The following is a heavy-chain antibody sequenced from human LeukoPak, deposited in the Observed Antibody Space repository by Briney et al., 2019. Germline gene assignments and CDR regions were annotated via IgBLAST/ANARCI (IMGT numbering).Heavy chain of an antibody. Sequence: GGSLRLSCAASGFTFRNYWMGWVRQAPGKGLEWVSAISGSGGSTYYADSVKGRFTISRDNSKNTLYLQMNSLRAEDTAVYYCAKYTAVAGYFDYWGQGTLVTVSS. D-gene: IGHD6-19*01. CDR3: AKYTAVAGYFDY. V-gene: IGHV3-23*01. J-gene: IGHJ4*02. CDR2: ISGSGGST. CDR1: GFTFRNYW.